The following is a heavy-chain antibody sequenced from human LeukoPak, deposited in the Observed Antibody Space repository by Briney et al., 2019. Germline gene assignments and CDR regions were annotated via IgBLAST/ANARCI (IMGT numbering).Heavy chain of an antibody. CDR2: LTDSCDAP. D-gene: IGHD5-12*01. Sequence: GGSLRLSCAASGFTFSSYAMSWVRQAPGTGLEWLGSLTDSCDAPYYADSVKGRLTISRDNSNSTLYLHISGLRDEDTAVYYCARGYSHNSGGWLDPWGQGTLVTVSS. CDR3: ARGYSHNSGGWLDP. V-gene: IGHV3-23*01. CDR1: GFTFSSYA. J-gene: IGHJ5*02.